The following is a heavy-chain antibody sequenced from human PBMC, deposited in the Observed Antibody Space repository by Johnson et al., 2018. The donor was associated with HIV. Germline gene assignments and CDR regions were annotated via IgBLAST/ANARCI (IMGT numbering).Heavy chain of an antibody. Sequence: VQLVESGGGVVQPGRSLRLSCAASGFTFDDYAMSWVRQAPVKGLEWVSVIYSGGSTYYADSVKGRFTISRDNSKNTLYLQMNDLRVGDTAVFYCARRRQGSASYSDPFDIWGQGTMVTVSS. CDR2: IYSGGST. J-gene: IGHJ3*02. V-gene: IGHV3-66*04. CDR3: ARRRQGSASYSDPFDI. D-gene: IGHD2-15*01. CDR1: GFTFDDYA.